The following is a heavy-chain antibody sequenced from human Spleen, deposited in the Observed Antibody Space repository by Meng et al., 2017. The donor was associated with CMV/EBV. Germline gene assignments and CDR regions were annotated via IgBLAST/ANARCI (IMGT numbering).Heavy chain of an antibody. J-gene: IGHJ6*02. Sequence: SETLSLTCTVSGGSISSYYWSWIRQPPGKGLEWIGYIYYSGSTNYNPSLKSRVTISVDTSKNQFSLKLSSVTAADTAVYYCARVVVNYYYGSGSYPLGYGMDVWGQGTTVTVSS. D-gene: IGHD3-10*01. CDR2: IYYSGST. CDR3: ARVVVNYYYGSGSYPLGYGMDV. CDR1: GGSISSYY. V-gene: IGHV4-59*12.